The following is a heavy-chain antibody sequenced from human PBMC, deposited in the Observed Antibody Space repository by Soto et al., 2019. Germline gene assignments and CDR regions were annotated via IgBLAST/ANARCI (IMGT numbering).Heavy chain of an antibody. D-gene: IGHD6-25*01. J-gene: IGHJ4*02. CDR3: ARFSLEDSSGPRFVDY. Sequence: GSLKISCKGSGYSFTSYWIGWVRQMPGKGLEWMGIIYPGDSDTRYSPSFQGQVTISADKSISTAYLQWSSLKASDTAMYYCARFSLEDSSGPRFVDYWGQGPLVPAS. V-gene: IGHV5-51*01. CDR1: GYSFTSYW. CDR2: IYPGDSDT.